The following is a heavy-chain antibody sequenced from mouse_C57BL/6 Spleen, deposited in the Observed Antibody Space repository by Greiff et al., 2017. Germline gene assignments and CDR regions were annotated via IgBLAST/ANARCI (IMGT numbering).Heavy chain of an antibody. CDR3: ARRGGSSFLYFDY. CDR1: GYTFTNYW. Sequence: VQLQQSGAELVRPGTSVKMSCKASGYTFTNYWIGWAKQRPGHGLEWIGDIYPGGGYTNYNEKFKGKATLTADKSSSTAYMQFSSLTSEDSAIYYCARRGGSSFLYFDYWGQGTTHTVSS. CDR2: IYPGGGYT. D-gene: IGHD1-1*01. V-gene: IGHV1-63*01. J-gene: IGHJ2*01.